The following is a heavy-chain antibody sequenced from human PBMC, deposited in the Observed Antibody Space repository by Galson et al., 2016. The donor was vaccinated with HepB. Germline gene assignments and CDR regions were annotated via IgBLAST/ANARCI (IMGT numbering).Heavy chain of an antibody. V-gene: IGHV3-66*01. D-gene: IGHD3-9*01. J-gene: IGHJ5*02. CDR3: ARDPPSVATGTWA. Sequence: SLRLSCAASGLTVYNNYMSWVRQAPGKGLECISLIYSGGDTVYADSVKGRFTISRDQSKNTVYLQMNSLRVEDTAVYYCARDPPSVATGTWAWGQGTQVTVSS. CDR2: IYSGGDT. CDR1: GLTVYNNY.